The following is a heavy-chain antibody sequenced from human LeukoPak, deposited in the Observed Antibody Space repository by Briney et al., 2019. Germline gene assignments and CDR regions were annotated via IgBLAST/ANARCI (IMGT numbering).Heavy chain of an antibody. CDR2: INHSGST. J-gene: IGHJ4*02. V-gene: IGHV4-34*01. D-gene: IGHD7-27*01. CDR1: GGSFSGYY. CDR3: ARQTGN. Sequence: PSETLSLTCAVYGGSFSGYYWSWIRQPPGKGLEWIGEINHSGSTYYNPSLKCRVTISVDTSKNQFSLKLSSVTAADTAVYCCARQTGNWGQGTLVTVSS.